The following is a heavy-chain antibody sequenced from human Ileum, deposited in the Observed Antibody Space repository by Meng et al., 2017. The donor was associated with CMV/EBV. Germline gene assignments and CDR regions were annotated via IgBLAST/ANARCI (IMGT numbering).Heavy chain of an antibody. J-gene: IGHJ4*02. CDR3: ARDPNSGSYDGFDY. Sequence: STYTFTICYVHWVRHAPGQGLECSGITNPSSGSTSYAQKFQGRVTMTRDTSPSTVYMELSSLRSEDTAMYYCARDPNSGSYDGFDYWGQGTLVTVSS. D-gene: IGHD1-26*01. CDR1: TYTFTICY. CDR2: TNPSSGST. V-gene: IGHV1-46*01.